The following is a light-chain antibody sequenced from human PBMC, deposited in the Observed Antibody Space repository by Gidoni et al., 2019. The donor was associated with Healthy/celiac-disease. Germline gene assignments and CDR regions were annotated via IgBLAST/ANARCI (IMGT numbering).Light chain of an antibody. CDR3: QQWRT. CDR1: QSVSSSY. Sequence: EIVLTQSPGTLSLSPGERATLSCRASQSVSSSYLAWYQQKPGQAPRLLIYGASSRATGIPDSFSGSGSGTDFTLTISRLDPEDFAVYYCQQWRTFGQXTKVEIK. V-gene: IGKV3-20*01. CDR2: GAS. J-gene: IGKJ1*01.